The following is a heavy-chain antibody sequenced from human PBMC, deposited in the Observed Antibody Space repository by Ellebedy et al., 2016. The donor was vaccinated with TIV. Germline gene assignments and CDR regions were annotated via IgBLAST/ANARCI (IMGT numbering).Heavy chain of an antibody. CDR2: ISGSSSYI. CDR1: GFTLSSYS. J-gene: IGHJ4*02. V-gene: IGHV3-21*01. CDR3: ARDLHFDH. Sequence: PGGSLRLSCAASGFTLSSYSMNWVRQAPGKGLEWVSSISGSSSYIYYADSVKGRFTISKDNAKNSLYLEMNSLRAEDTAVYYCARDLHFDHWGQGTLVTVSS.